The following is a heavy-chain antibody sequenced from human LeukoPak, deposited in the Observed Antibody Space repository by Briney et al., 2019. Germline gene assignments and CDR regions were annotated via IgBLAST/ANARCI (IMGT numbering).Heavy chain of an antibody. J-gene: IGHJ4*02. CDR2: IRNEPHSYTT. V-gene: IGHV3-72*01. CDR1: GFTFSDAY. CDR3: TRVRHGDYFDP. D-gene: IGHD4-17*01. Sequence: PGGSLRLSCAASGFTFSDAYMDWVRQAPGKGLQWVGRIRNEPHSYTTDYAASVKGRFTISRDDSKNSLFLQMNSLKIEGTAVYYCTRVRHGDYFDPWGLGTLVTVSS.